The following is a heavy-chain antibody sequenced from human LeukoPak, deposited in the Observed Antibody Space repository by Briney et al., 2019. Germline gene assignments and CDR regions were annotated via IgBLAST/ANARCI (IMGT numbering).Heavy chain of an antibody. Sequence: RGSLRLSSAPPRVTSRSYATSTVRHAPRKRVECVSAISGSGGSTYYAASVKGWFSISRDNSKKTLYLQMNSLRHEDTAVYYCAKFIGRGSSTSCYDYWGQGALVTVSS. CDR1: RVTSRSYA. D-gene: IGHD2-2*01. CDR3: AKFIGRGSSTSCYDY. V-gene: IGHV3-23*01. CDR2: ISGSGGST. J-gene: IGHJ4*02.